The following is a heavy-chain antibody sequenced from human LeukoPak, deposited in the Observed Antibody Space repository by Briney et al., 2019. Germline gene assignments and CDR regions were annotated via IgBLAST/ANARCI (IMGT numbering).Heavy chain of an antibody. D-gene: IGHD5-18*01. CDR1: GLTFSSSW. CDR3: ARDLAYSRLDY. CDR2: INPDGNKK. Sequence: GGSLRLSCAVSGLTFSSSWMDWVRQAPGKGLEWVASINPDGNKKYSADSVRGRFTISRDNAENSLYLQMNSLRVEDTAFYYCARDLAYSRLDYWGQGMLVTVSS. V-gene: IGHV3-7*01. J-gene: IGHJ4*02.